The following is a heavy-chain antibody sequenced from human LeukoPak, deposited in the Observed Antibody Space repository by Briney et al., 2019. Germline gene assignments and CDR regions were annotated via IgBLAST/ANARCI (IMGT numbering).Heavy chain of an antibody. J-gene: IGHJ3*02. Sequence: ASVKVSCKASGYTFTSYGISWVRQAPGQGLEWMGWISGSNGNTNYAQKLQGRVTMTTDTSTSTAYLELRSLRADDTAVDYCAREEGNWGDAFDIWGQGTMVTVSS. CDR2: ISGSNGNT. D-gene: IGHD7-27*01. CDR1: GYTFTSYG. V-gene: IGHV1-18*01. CDR3: AREEGNWGDAFDI.